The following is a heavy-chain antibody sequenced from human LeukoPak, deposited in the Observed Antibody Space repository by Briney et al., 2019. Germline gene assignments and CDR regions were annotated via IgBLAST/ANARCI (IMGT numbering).Heavy chain of an antibody. J-gene: IGHJ6*02. Sequence: KASETLSLTCTVSGGSISSGEYYWSWIRQPPGKGLEWIGYIYYSGSTYYNPSLKSRVTISVDTSKNQFSLKLSSVTAADTAVYYCARAFLAAAGYGMDVWGQGTTVTVSS. CDR3: ARAFLAAAGYGMDV. V-gene: IGHV4-30-4*01. CDR1: GGSISSGEYY. CDR2: IYYSGST. D-gene: IGHD6-13*01.